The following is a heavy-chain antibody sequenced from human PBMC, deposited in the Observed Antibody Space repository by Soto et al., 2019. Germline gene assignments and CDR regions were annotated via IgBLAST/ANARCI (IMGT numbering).Heavy chain of an antibody. Sequence: QAQLVQSGAEVKKPGASVKVSCKASGFSFTSYGFSWVRQAPGQGLELMGWISAYSGNAKYEEKIQDRVTMTTDTGTSTVYMEVRRLRSDDTAVYYCARRGSGTFYEAFDTWGQGTMVTVSS. CDR1: GFSFTSYG. D-gene: IGHD1-1*01. J-gene: IGHJ3*02. V-gene: IGHV1-18*04. CDR3: ARRGSGTFYEAFDT. CDR2: ISAYSGNA.